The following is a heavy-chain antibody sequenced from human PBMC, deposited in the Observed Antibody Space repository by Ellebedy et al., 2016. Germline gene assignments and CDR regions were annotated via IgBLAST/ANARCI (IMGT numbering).Heavy chain of an antibody. Sequence: GESLKISCAASGFTFSSYSMNWVRQAPGKGLEWVSYISSSTSTIYYADSVKGRFTISRDNAKNSLYLQMNSLRDEDTAVYYCARGLSLPNDNYYYMDVWGKGTTVTVSS. CDR2: ISSSTSTI. V-gene: IGHV3-48*02. D-gene: IGHD2-8*01. CDR3: ARGLSLPNDNYYYMDV. CDR1: GFTFSSYS. J-gene: IGHJ6*03.